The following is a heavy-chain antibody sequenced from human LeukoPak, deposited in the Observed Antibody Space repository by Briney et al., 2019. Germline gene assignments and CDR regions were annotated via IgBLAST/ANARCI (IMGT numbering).Heavy chain of an antibody. V-gene: IGHV4-39*07. Sequence: SDTLSLTCSVSGGSISISGHYCGWIRQSPEKGLDWIGSIYSNGATYYNTSVKSRLTISVDTSTNQFSLKLTTVPAAETAVYYCARSATVTTGYFDYWGQGALVTVSS. CDR3: ARSATVTTGYFDY. D-gene: IGHD4-17*01. CDR2: IYSNGAT. CDR1: GGSISISGHY. J-gene: IGHJ4*02.